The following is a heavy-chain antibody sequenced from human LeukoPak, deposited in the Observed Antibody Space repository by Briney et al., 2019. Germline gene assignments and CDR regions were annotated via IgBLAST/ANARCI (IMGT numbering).Heavy chain of an antibody. Sequence: SETLSLTCTVSSGSISSYYWSWIRQPAGKGLEWIGRIYISGSTNYNPSLKSRVTISVDTSKNQFSLKLSSVTAADTAVYYCARDHFDWLLNRAFDIWGQGTMVTVSS. CDR1: SGSISSYY. J-gene: IGHJ3*02. D-gene: IGHD3-9*01. CDR3: ARDHFDWLLNRAFDI. V-gene: IGHV4-4*07. CDR2: IYISGST.